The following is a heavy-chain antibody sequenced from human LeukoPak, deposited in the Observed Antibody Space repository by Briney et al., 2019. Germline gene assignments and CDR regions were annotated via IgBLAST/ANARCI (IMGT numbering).Heavy chain of an antibody. V-gene: IGHV1-69*13. J-gene: IGHJ3*02. CDR3: ARDARSYVEDAFDI. Sequence: SVKVSCKASGGTFSSYAISWVQQAPGQGLEWMGGIIPIFGTANYAQKFQGRVTITADESTSTAYMELSSLRSEDTAVYYCARDARSYVEDAFDIWGQGTMVTVSS. CDR1: GGTFSSYA. D-gene: IGHD3-16*01. CDR2: IIPIFGTA.